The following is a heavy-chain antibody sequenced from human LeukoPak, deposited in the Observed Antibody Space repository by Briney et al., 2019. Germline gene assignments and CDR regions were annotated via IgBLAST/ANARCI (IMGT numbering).Heavy chain of an antibody. J-gene: IGHJ6*03. CDR3: ARALDCSGGSCYSYYYYMDL. CDR1: GYSISSGYY. CDR2: IYHSGST. D-gene: IGHD2-15*01. Sequence: SETLSLTCTVSGYSISSGYYWGWIRQPPGKGLEWIGSIYHSGSTYYNPSLKSRVTISVDTSKNQFSLKVSSVTAADTAVYYCARALDCSGGSCYSYYYYMDLWGKGTTVTVSS. V-gene: IGHV4-38-2*02.